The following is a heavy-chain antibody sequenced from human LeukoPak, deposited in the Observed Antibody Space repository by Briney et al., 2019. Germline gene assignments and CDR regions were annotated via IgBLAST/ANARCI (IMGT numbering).Heavy chain of an antibody. J-gene: IGHJ6*03. D-gene: IGHD2-15*01. CDR1: GYTFTSYG. Sequence: GASVKVSCKASGYTFTSYGISWVRQAPGQGLEWMGWISAYNGNTNYAQKLQGRVTMTTDTSTSTAYMELRSLRSDDTAVYYCASDLTVDYYYYYMDVWGKGTTVTVSS. CDR3: ASDLTVDYYYYYMDV. CDR2: ISAYNGNT. V-gene: IGHV1-18*01.